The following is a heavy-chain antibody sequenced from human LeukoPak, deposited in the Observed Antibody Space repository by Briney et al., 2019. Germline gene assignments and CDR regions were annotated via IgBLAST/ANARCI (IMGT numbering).Heavy chain of an antibody. CDR2: MNPKSGTT. V-gene: IGHV1-8*03. D-gene: IGHD3-10*01. CDR1: GYSFTDYN. CDR3: ARAEGDSTWFGWFDA. Sequence: SVKVSCKASGYSFTDYNINWVRQATGQGLEWMGWMNPKSGTTGYAQKFQGRVTITRNTSTNTSYLEVNNLKSADTAVYYCARAEGDSTWFGWFDAWGQGTLVTVS. J-gene: IGHJ5*02.